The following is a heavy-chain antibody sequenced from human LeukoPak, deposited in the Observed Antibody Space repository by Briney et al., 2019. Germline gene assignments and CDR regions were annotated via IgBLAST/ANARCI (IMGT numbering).Heavy chain of an antibody. CDR2: ISSSGNYL. Sequence: GGSLRLSCAASGFSFRTYSFTWVRQAPGKGLEWVASISSSGNYLYYADSFKGRFTISRDTAKNSLYLQMNSLRAEDTALYYCANLGSSLDYWGQGTLVTVSS. CDR3: ANLGSSLDY. V-gene: IGHV3-21*04. CDR1: GFSFRTYS. D-gene: IGHD1-26*01. J-gene: IGHJ4*02.